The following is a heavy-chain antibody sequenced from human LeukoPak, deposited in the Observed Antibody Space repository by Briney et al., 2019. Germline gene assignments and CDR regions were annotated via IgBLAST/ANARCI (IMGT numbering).Heavy chain of an antibody. CDR2: FNPEDVET. CDR1: GYTLTEIS. J-gene: IGHJ4*02. CDR3: ATEIVGYGDVHYFDS. Sequence: ASVKVSCKVSGYTLTEISMHWVRQAPGQGLEWMGGFNPEDVETIYARSFQGRLTVTEDTSADTAYMELSGLRAEDTAMYYCATEIVGYGDVHYFDSWGQGTLVTVSS. D-gene: IGHD4-17*01. V-gene: IGHV1-24*01.